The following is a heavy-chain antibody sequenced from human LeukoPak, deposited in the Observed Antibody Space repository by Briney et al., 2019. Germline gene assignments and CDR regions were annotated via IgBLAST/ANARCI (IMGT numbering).Heavy chain of an antibody. V-gene: IGHV4-59*01. J-gene: IGHJ4*02. Sequence: SETLSLACSVSGGSINNYYWSWIRQPPGKGLEWIGYIAYGGSTNYKSSLKSRVTISVDTSKKQLSLKLSSVTAADTAVYYCARDRVGANGHFDYWGQGTLVTVS. CDR3: ARDRVGANGHFDY. CDR1: GGSINNYY. D-gene: IGHD1-26*01. CDR2: IAYGGST.